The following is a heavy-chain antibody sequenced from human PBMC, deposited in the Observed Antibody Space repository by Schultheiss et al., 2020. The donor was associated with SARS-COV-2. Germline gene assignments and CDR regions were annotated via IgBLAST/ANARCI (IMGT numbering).Heavy chain of an antibody. V-gene: IGHV2-70*11. CDR3: ARMVYCSSTGSFDY. CDR2: IDWDDDK. CDR1: GFSLSTSGVG. J-gene: IGHJ4*02. D-gene: IGHD2-2*01. Sequence: SGPTLVKPTQTLTLTCTFSGFSLSTSGVGVGWIRQPPGKALEWLARIDWDDDKYYSTSLKTRLTISKDTSKNQVVLTMTNMDPVDTATYYCARMVYCSSTGSFDYWGQGTLVTVSS.